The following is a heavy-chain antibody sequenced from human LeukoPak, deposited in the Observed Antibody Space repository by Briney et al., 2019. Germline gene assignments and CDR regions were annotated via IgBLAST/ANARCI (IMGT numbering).Heavy chain of an antibody. D-gene: IGHD3-22*01. CDR3: ARSYYDSSGYYKHYDY. J-gene: IGHJ4*02. Sequence: GGSLRLSCAASGFTVSSNYMSWVRQAPGKGLEWVSVIYSGGSTYYADSVKGRFTISRDNSKNTLYLQMNSLRAEDTAVYYCARSYYDSSGYYKHYDYWGQGTLVTVSS. V-gene: IGHV3-53*01. CDR1: GFTVSSNY. CDR2: IYSGGST.